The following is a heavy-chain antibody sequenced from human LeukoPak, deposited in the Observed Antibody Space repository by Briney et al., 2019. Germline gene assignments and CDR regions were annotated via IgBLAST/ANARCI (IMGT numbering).Heavy chain of an antibody. CDR2: IKQDGSEK. CDR1: GFTFNNYA. CDR3: ARAPATNEWRCMDY. D-gene: IGHD2-8*02. J-gene: IGHJ4*02. V-gene: IGHV3-7*01. Sequence: GGSLRLSCAASGFTFNNYAMSWVRQAPGKGLEWVANIKQDGSEKRYVDPVKGRFTISRDNTKNSLYLQMNSLRAEDTAVYYCARAPATNEWRCMDYWGQGTLVAVSS.